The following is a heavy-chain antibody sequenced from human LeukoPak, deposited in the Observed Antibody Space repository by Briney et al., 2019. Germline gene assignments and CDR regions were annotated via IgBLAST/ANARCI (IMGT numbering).Heavy chain of an antibody. CDR1: GGTFSSYA. D-gene: IGHD6-19*01. J-gene: IGHJ4*02. CDR2: IIPIFGTA. CDR3: ARDQYSSGWYGDY. Sequence: SVKVSCKASGGTFSSYAISWVRQAPGQGLEWMGRIIPIFGTANYAQKFQGRVTITTDESTSTAYMELSRLRSEDTAVYYCARDQYSSGWYGDYWGQGTLVTVSS. V-gene: IGHV1-69*05.